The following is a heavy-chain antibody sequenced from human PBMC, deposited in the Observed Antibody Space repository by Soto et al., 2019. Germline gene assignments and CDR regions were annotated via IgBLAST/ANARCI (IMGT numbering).Heavy chain of an antibody. V-gene: IGHV3-30*18. J-gene: IGHJ4*02. CDR1: GFTFSSYG. CDR3: AKDLYSSGWSPDY. D-gene: IGHD6-19*01. Sequence: QVQLVESGGGVVQPGRSLRLSCVVSGFTFSSYGMHWVRQAPGKGLEWVAVISYDGSNKNYADSVKGRFTISRDNSKNTLDLQMNSLRAEDTAVYHCAKDLYSSGWSPDYWGQGTLVTVSS. CDR2: ISYDGSNK.